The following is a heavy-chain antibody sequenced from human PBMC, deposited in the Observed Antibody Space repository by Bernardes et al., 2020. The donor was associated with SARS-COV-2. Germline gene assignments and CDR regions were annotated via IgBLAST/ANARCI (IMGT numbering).Heavy chain of an antibody. J-gene: IGHJ5*01. D-gene: IGHD4-17*01. CDR2: ISTSSTTI. Sequence: GGSLRLSCAASGFTFSSHSMNWVRQAPGKGLEWVSYISTSSTTIYYAESVKGRFTISRDNAKNSLYLQMYSLTADDTAVYYCARDLYGGYEFDFWGQGTLVTVSS. CDR3: ARDLYGGYEFDF. CDR1: GFTFSSHS. V-gene: IGHV3-48*01.